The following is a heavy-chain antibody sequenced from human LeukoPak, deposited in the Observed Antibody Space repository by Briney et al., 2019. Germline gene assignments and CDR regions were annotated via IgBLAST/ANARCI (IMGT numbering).Heavy chain of an antibody. V-gene: IGHV4-34*01. CDR1: GGSFSGYY. CDR2: INHSGST. J-gene: IGHJ5*02. CDR3: ARGDFVVAAYWFDP. D-gene: IGHD2-15*01. Sequence: SETLSLTCAVHGGSFSGYYWSWIRQPPGKGLEWIGEINHSGSTNYNPSLKSRVTISVDTSKNQFSLKLSSVTAADTAVYYCARGDFVVAAYWFDPWGQGTLVTVSS.